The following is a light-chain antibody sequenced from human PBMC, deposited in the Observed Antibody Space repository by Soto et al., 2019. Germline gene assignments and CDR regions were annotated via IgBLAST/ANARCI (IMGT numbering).Light chain of an antibody. CDR3: SSCTSSSTLV. V-gene: IGLV2-14*01. CDR1: SSDVGGYNF. Sequence: QSALTQPASVSVSPGQSITISCTGTSSDVGGYNFVSWYQQHPGKAPKLMIYDVTNRPSGVSNRFSCSKSGNTASLTISGLQAEDEADYYCSSCTSSSTLVFGGGTKLTVL. CDR2: DVT. J-gene: IGLJ2*01.